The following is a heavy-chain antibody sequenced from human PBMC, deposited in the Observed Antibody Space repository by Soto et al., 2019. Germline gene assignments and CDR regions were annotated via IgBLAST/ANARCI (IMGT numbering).Heavy chain of an antibody. CDR2: INHSGST. J-gene: IGHJ5*02. V-gene: IGHV4-34*01. CDR1: GGSFSGYY. CDR3: ARYGGDSGCDSGWFDP. Sequence: SETLSLTCAVYGGSFSGYYWSWIRQPPGKGLEWIGEINHSGSTNYNPSLKSRVTISVDTSKNQLSLKLSSVTAADTAVYYCARYGGDSGCDSGWFDPWGQGTLVTVSS. D-gene: IGHD5-12*01.